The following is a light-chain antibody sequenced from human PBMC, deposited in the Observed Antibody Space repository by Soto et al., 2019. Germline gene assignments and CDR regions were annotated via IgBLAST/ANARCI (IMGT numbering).Light chain of an antibody. CDR3: SSYAGSNQVV. CDR2: EVS. V-gene: IGLV2-8*01. J-gene: IGLJ2*01. CDR1: SSDVGGYNY. Sequence: QSALTQPPSASGSPGQSVTIACTGTSSDVGGYNYVSWYQQHPGKAPKLMIYEVSKRPSGVPDRFSGSKSGNTASLTVSGLQAEDEADYYCSSYAGSNQVVFGGGTQLTV.